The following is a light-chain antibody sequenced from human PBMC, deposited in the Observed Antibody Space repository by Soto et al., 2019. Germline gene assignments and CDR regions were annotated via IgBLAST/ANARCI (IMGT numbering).Light chain of an antibody. CDR3: GVWDTNLSAGV. CDR2: SNN. J-gene: IGLJ3*02. Sequence: QSVLTQPPSASGTAGQRVTISCSGSTSNIGSNTVNWYQQLPGTAPRTLIYSNNQRPSGVPDRFSGSKSGTSGSLAISGLLSEDEADYYCGVWDTNLSAGVFGGGTKVTVL. V-gene: IGLV1-44*01. CDR1: TSNIGSNT.